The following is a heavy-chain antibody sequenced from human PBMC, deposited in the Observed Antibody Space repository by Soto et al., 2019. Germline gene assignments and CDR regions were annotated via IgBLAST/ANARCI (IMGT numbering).Heavy chain of an antibody. CDR2: ISAYNGNT. CDR1: GYTFTGYG. CDR3: ARNYYGDYDDFDY. J-gene: IGHJ4*02. V-gene: IGHV1-18*01. D-gene: IGHD4-17*01. Sequence: QVQLVQSGAEMKKPGASVRVSCKASGYTFTGYGISWVRQAPGQGLEWMGWISAYNGNTNYAQKLQGRVTMTTDTSTSTVYMELRSLRSDDTAVYYCARNYYGDYDDFDYWGQGTLVTVSS.